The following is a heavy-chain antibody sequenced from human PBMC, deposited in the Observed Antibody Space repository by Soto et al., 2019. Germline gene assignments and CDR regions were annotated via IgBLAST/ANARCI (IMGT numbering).Heavy chain of an antibody. CDR3: ARAAVTHERYHYGMDV. Sequence: SETLSLTCTVSGGSISSYYWSWIRQSPGKGLEWIGCIYYSGNTNYNPSLKSRVTISVNTSKNQFSLRLTSVTAADTAVYYCARAAVTHERYHYGMDVWGQGTTVPSP. CDR1: GGSISSYY. D-gene: IGHD4-17*01. J-gene: IGHJ6*02. CDR2: IYYSGNT. V-gene: IGHV4-59*01.